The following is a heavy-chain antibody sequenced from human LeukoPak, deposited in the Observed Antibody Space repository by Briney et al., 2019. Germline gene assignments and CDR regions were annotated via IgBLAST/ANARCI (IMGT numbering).Heavy chain of an antibody. Sequence: GGSLRLSCAASGFTFSSYAMSWVRQAPGKGLEWVSAISGSGGSTYYADSVKGRFTISRDNSKRTMHLQMNSLRAEDTAVYYCAKDLVAGAGTPLFGFWGQGTLVTVSS. CDR3: AKDLVAGAGTPLFGF. CDR1: GFTFSSYA. V-gene: IGHV3-23*01. J-gene: IGHJ4*02. D-gene: IGHD6-13*01. CDR2: ISGSGGST.